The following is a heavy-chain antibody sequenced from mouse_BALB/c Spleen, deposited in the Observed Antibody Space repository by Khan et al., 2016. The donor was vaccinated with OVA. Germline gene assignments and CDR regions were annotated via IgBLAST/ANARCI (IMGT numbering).Heavy chain of an antibody. J-gene: IGHJ2*01. CDR3: TRERIDY. Sequence: VQLQESGAELTKPGASVKMSCKASGYTFTTYWLHWVKQRPGQGLEWIGYLNPTSGYTDYNEKFKDKATLSADKSSSTAYMQLSSLTSEDSAVYYCTRERIDYWGQGTTLTVSS. V-gene: IGHV1-7*01. CDR2: LNPTSGYT. CDR1: GYTFTTYW.